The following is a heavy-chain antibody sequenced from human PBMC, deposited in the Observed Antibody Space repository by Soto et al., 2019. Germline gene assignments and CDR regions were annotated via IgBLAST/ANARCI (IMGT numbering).Heavy chain of an antibody. CDR2: ISAYNGNT. V-gene: IGHV1-18*04. Sequence: ASVKVSCKAPGYTFTSYGISWVRQAPGQGLEWMGWISAYNGNTNYAQKLQGRVTMTTDTSTSTAYMELRSLRSDDTAVYYCARSVAVAGYNWFDPWGQGTLVTVSS. D-gene: IGHD6-19*01. CDR3: ARSVAVAGYNWFDP. J-gene: IGHJ5*02. CDR1: GYTFTSYG.